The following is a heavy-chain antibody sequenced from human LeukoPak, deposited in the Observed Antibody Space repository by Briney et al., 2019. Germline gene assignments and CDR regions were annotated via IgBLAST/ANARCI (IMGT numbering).Heavy chain of an antibody. CDR1: GGSISSYY. Sequence: SETLSLTCTVSGGSISSYYWSWIRQPAGKGLEWIGRIYTSGSTNYNPSLKSRVTMSVDTSKNQFSLKLSSVTAADTAVYYCARHRGYSYGYYYYYYMDVWGKGTTVTVSS. V-gene: IGHV4-4*07. CDR2: IYTSGST. D-gene: IGHD5-18*01. J-gene: IGHJ6*03. CDR3: ARHRGYSYGYYYYYYMDV.